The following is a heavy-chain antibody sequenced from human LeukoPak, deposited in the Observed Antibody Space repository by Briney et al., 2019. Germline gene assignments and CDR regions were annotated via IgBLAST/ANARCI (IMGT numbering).Heavy chain of an antibody. CDR2: IRSSSNII. CDR1: GFTFSSYS. CDR3: ARERFGAYPEH. J-gene: IGHJ1*01. D-gene: IGHD3-16*01. Sequence: GGSLRLSCAASGFTFSSYSMNWVRQAPGKGLEWVSYIRSSSNIIYYADSVKGRFTISRDNTKNSLYLQMNSLRAEDTAVYYCARERFGAYPEHWGQGTLVTVSS. V-gene: IGHV3-48*04.